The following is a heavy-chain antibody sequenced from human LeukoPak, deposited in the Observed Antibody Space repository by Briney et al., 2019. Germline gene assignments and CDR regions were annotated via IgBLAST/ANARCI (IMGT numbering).Heavy chain of an antibody. V-gene: IGHV1-46*01. CDR2: INPSGGST. CDR1: GYTFTSYY. Sequence: ASVKVSCKASGYTFTSYYMHWVRQAPGQGLEWMGIINPSGGSTSYAQKFQGRVTMTRDTSTSTVYMELSSLRSDDTAVYYCAREDGAAAGTGYYGMDVWGQGTTVTVSS. J-gene: IGHJ6*02. D-gene: IGHD6-13*01. CDR3: AREDGAAAGTGYYGMDV.